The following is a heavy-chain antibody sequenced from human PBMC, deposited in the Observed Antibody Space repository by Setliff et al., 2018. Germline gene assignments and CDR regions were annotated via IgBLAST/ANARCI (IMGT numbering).Heavy chain of an antibody. D-gene: IGHD3-22*01. V-gene: IGHV3-11*04. J-gene: IGHJ4*02. CDR2: IDTTSTII. CDR1: GFPFSDYY. CDR3: ARDLYYDSSGYSVY. Sequence: GSLRLSCAASGFPFSDYYMTWIRQAPGRGLEWVAYIDTTSTIIYYADSVKGRFTVSRDDANHSLYLQMNSLRADDTGVYYCARDLYYDSSGYSVYWGQGTLVTVSS.